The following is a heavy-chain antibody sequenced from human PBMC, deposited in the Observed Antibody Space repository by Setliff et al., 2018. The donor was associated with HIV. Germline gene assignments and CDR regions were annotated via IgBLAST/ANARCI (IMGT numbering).Heavy chain of an antibody. CDR2: IYPSSGGT. D-gene: IGHD2-21*02. J-gene: IGHJ5*02. CDR3: AGVGHIVVVTAIFDP. Sequence: ASVKVSCKASEYTFTNYYIHWVRQAPGQGLEWLGIIYPSSGGTGYPEKFQGRVTMTRDTSTSTFYMELSSLRSEDTAVYYCAGVGHIVVVTAIFDPWGQGTLVTVSS. V-gene: IGHV1-46*01. CDR1: EYTFTNYY.